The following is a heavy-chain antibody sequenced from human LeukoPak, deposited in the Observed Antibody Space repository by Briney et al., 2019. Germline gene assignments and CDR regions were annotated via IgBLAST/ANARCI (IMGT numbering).Heavy chain of an antibody. CDR1: GGSFSGYY. CDR3: ARGLISIVATTRLLDY. V-gene: IGHV4-34*01. J-gene: IGHJ4*02. CDR2: INHSGST. D-gene: IGHD5-12*01. Sequence: PSETLSLTCAVYGGSFSGYYCSWIRQPPGKGLEWIGEINHSGSTNYNPSLKSRVTISVDTSKNQFSLKLSSVTAADTAVYYCARGLISIVATTRLLDYWGQGTLVTVSS.